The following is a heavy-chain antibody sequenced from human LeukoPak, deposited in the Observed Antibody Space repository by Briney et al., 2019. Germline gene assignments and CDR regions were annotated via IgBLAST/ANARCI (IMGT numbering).Heavy chain of an antibody. CDR3: ASRYYDFWSGYYVSNWFDP. CDR1: SDSISNSAYH. Sequence: SETLSLTCAVSSDSISNSAYHWGWIRQPPGRGLEWIGTIYYSRGTYYNPSLKSRVTISVDTSKNQFSLKLSSVTAADTAVYYCASRYYDFWSGYYVSNWFDPWGQGTLVTVSS. D-gene: IGHD3-3*01. CDR2: IYYSRGT. V-gene: IGHV4-39*01. J-gene: IGHJ5*02.